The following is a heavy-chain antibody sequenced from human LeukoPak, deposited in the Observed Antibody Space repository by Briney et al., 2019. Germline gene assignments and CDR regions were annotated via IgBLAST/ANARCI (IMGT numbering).Heavy chain of an antibody. D-gene: IGHD2-2*01. Sequence: GGSLRLSCAASGFTFDDYGMSWVRQAPGKGLEWVSGINWNGGSTGYADSVKGRFTISRDNAKNSLYLQMNSLRAEDTALYYCARDLDYCSSTSCPPNFDYWGQGTLVTVPS. V-gene: IGHV3-20*04. CDR3: ARDLDYCSSTSCPPNFDY. CDR1: GFTFDDYG. J-gene: IGHJ4*02. CDR2: INWNGGST.